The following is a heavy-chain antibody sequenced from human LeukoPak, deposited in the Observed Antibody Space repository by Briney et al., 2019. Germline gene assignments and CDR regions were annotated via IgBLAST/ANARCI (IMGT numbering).Heavy chain of an antibody. D-gene: IGHD3-22*01. Sequence: ASVKASCKASGYTFTSYGISWVRQAPGQGLEWMGWISAYNGNTNYAQKLQGRVTMTTDTSTSTAYMELRSLRSDDTAVYYCARVADYYDSSGYCFDYWGQGTLVTVSS. CDR1: GYTFTSYG. CDR2: ISAYNGNT. V-gene: IGHV1-18*01. CDR3: ARVADYYDSSGYCFDY. J-gene: IGHJ4*02.